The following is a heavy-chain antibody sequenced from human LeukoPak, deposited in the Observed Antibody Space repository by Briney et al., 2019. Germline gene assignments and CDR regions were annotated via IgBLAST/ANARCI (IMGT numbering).Heavy chain of an antibody. CDR3: ARAYCGGDCYSFFDAFDI. V-gene: IGHV4-30-2*01. CDR1: GGSIIVAAYS. D-gene: IGHD2-21*02. Sequence: PSETLSLTCAVSGGSIIVAAYSWSWIRQPPGKGLEWIGYIYHTGRTYSNPSLKSRVTISVDRSKSQFSLKLSSVTAADTAVYYCARAYCGGDCYSFFDAFDIWGQGTMVTVSS. CDR2: IYHTGRT. J-gene: IGHJ3*02.